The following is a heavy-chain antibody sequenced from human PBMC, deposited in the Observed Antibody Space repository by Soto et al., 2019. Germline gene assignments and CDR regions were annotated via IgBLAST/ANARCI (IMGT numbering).Heavy chain of an antibody. J-gene: IGHJ6*02. Sequence: PGGSLRLSCAASGFTFSSYGMHWVRQAPGKGLEWVAVISYDGSNKYYADSVKGRFTISRDNSKNTLYLQMNSLRAEDTAVYYCAKEGGSGYHQHYYGMDVWGQGTTVTVSS. CDR1: GFTFSSYG. V-gene: IGHV3-30*18. CDR2: ISYDGSNK. CDR3: AKEGGSGYHQHYYGMDV. D-gene: IGHD3-22*01.